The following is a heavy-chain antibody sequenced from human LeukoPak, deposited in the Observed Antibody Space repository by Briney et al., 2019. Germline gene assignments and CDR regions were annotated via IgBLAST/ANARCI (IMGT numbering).Heavy chain of an antibody. D-gene: IGHD3-3*01. CDR1: GFDFSTYT. V-gene: IGHV3-21*01. CDR2: ISSSSSYI. J-gene: IGHJ4*02. Sequence: GGSLRLSCAASGFDFSTYTMNWVRQAPGKGLEWVSSISSSSSYIYYADSVKGRFTISRDNAKNSMYLQMNSLRAEDAAVYYCATDRGWRTSGYYLYYFEYWGQGTLVTFSS. CDR3: ATDRGWRTSGYYLYYFEY.